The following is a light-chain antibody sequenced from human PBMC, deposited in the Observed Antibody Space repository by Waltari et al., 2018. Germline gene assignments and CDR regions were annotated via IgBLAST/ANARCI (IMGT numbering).Light chain of an antibody. CDR2: DVS. CDR3: SSYTSSNTLG. J-gene: IGLJ1*01. V-gene: IGLV2-14*03. CDR1: SSDVGGYNY. Sequence: QSALTQPASVSGSPGQSITISCTGTSSDVGGYNYVSWYQQHPGKAPKLMIYDVSNRPSGVSNRCSGSKSGNTASLTISGLQAEDEADYYCSSYTSSNTLGFGTGTKVTVL.